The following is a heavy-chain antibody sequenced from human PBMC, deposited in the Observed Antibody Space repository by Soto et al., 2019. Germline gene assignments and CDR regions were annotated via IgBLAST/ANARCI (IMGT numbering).Heavy chain of an antibody. D-gene: IGHD3-9*01. J-gene: IGHJ6*04. CDR2: IYHSGTT. Sequence: QVQLQESGPTLVKPSETLSITCTVSGGSIRSYCWTWLRQPPGQGLEWICCIYHSGTTNYNPSLTNRLDISLVSQMNQFSVQLSSVTVADTAFYYCARGGPILVSTRRLFDVWVKGPTVTVSP. CDR3: ARGGPILVSTRRLFDV. V-gene: IGHV4-59*08. CDR1: GGSIRSYC.